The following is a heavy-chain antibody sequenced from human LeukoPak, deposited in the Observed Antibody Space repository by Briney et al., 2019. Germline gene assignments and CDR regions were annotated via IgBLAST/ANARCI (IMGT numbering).Heavy chain of an antibody. CDR1: GGSISSYY. Sequence: PSETLSPTCTVSGGSISSYYWSWIRQPPGKGLEWIGYIYYSGSTNYNPSLKSRVTISVDTSKNQFSLKLSSVTAADTAVYYCARDGGVTYYDSTGYLWYFDYWGQGTLVTVSS. D-gene: IGHD3-22*01. CDR3: ARDGGVTYYDSTGYLWYFDY. V-gene: IGHV4-59*01. J-gene: IGHJ4*02. CDR2: IYYSGST.